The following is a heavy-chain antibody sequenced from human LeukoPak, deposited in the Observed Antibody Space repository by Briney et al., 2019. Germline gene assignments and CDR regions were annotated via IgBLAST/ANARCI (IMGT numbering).Heavy chain of an antibody. CDR1: GFTFSSYS. Sequence: GGSLRLSCAASGFTFSSYSMNWVRQAPGKGLEWVSSISSSSSYIYYADSVKGRFTISRDNAKNSLYLQMNSLRAEDTAVYYCASLESGYGPFDYWGQGTLVTVSS. CDR2: ISSSSSYI. CDR3: ASLESGYGPFDY. V-gene: IGHV3-21*01. J-gene: IGHJ4*02. D-gene: IGHD5-18*01.